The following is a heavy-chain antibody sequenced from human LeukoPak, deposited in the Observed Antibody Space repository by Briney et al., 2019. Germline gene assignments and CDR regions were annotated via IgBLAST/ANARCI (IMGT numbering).Heavy chain of an antibody. Sequence: PSETLSLTCTVSGDSISSYYWSWIRQPPGKGLEWIGYIYYSGSTNYNPSLKSRVTISVDTSKNQFSLKLSSVTAADTAVYYCARGGAAVGTFDYWGQGTLATVSS. CDR2: IYYSGST. V-gene: IGHV4-59*01. CDR1: GDSISSYY. J-gene: IGHJ4*02. CDR3: ARGGAAVGTFDY. D-gene: IGHD6-13*01.